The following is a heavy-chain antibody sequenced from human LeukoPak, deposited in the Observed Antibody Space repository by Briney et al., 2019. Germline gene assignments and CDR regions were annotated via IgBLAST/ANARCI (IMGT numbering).Heavy chain of an antibody. D-gene: IGHD3-3*01. J-gene: IGHJ4*02. CDR2: IYYSGST. V-gene: IGHV4-39*01. CDR1: GGSISSSSYY. Sequence: PSETLSLTCTVSGGSISSSSYYWGWIRQPPGKGLEWIGSIYYSGSTYYNPSLKSRVTISVDTSKNQFSLKLSSVTAADTAVYYCVRRRYYDFWSGYYGDYFDYWGQGTLVTVSS. CDR3: VRRRYYDFWSGYYGDYFDY.